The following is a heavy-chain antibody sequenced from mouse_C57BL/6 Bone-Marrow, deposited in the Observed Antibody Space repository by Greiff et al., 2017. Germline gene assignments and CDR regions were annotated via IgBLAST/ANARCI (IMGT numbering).Heavy chain of an antibody. CDR1: GYTFTSYW. J-gene: IGHJ2*01. CDR2: IDPSDSYT. V-gene: IGHV1-50*01. CDR3: ARSGVYGYDEGVDY. Sequence: QVHVKQPGAELVKPGASVKLSCKASGYTFTSYWMQWVKQRPGQGLEWMGEIDPSDSYTNYNQKFKGKATLTVDTASSTAYMQLSSLTSEDSAVYYCARSGVYGYDEGVDYWGKGTTVTVSS. D-gene: IGHD2-2*01.